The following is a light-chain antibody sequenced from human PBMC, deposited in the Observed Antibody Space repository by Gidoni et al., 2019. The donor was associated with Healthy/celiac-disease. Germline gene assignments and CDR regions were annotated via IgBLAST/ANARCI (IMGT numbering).Light chain of an antibody. Sequence: DIVMTQSPDSLAVSPGERATINCKSSQSVLYSTNNKNYLAWYQQKPGQPPKLLIYWASTRESGVPDRFSGSGSGTDFTLTISSLQAEDVAVYYCQQYCSTPLTFGGGTKVEIK. CDR3: QQYCSTPLT. CDR2: WAS. J-gene: IGKJ4*01. V-gene: IGKV4-1*01. CDR1: QSVLYSTNNKNY.